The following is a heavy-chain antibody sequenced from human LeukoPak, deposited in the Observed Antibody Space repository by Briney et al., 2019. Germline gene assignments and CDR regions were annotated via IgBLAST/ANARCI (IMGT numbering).Heavy chain of an antibody. Sequence: SETLPLTCAVSGDSFGSTASSNARWNWVRQPPGKTLEWIGEIYRSGGTHSNPSLRRRVTMSLDRSKNQLTLNVRSVTAADTAVYYCVRDLDDGNYALAFWGQGTLVTVSS. CDR2: IYRSGGT. V-gene: IGHV4-4*02. D-gene: IGHD4-17*01. J-gene: IGHJ4*02. CDR1: GDSFGSTASSNAR. CDR3: VRDLDDGNYALAF.